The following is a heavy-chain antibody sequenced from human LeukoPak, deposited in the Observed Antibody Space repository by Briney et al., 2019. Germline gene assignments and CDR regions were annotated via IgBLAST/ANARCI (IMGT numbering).Heavy chain of an antibody. CDR2: ISWNSRSI. V-gene: IGHV3-9*01. Sequence: GGSLRLSCATSGFTFNDYAMYWVRQAPGKGLEWVSGISWNSRSIAYADSVKGRFTISRDNAKTSLSLQMNSLRAEDTAVYYCARGTMFPYYFDYWGQGTLVTVSS. CDR1: GFTFNDYA. J-gene: IGHJ4*02. CDR3: ARGTMFPYYFDY. D-gene: IGHD3-10*02.